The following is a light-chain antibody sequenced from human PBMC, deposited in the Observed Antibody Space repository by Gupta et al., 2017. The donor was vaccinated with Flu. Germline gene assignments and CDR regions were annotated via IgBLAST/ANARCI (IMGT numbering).Light chain of an antibody. CDR2: AAY. V-gene: IGKV1-39*01. CDR1: QRISSY. Sequence: DIQMTQSPSSLSASVGDRVTITCQTSQRISSYLNWYQQKPGKAPKLLITAAYHLQSGVPPRFSGSGSGTDFTLTSSRLQPEDFETYYCQHSYSSAFGHGTTVDIK. CDR3: QHSYSSA. J-gene: IGKJ3*01.